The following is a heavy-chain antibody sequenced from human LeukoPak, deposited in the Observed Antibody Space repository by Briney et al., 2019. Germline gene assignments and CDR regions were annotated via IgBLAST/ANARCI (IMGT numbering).Heavy chain of an antibody. CDR1: GFTFSTYN. Sequence: GGSLRLSCAASGFTFSTYNMNWVRQAPGKGLEWVSYISSSSRTIFYADSLKGRCTISRDNAKNSLYLQMNSLRAEQTAVYYRARAGGSSSWDPFDYWGQGTLVTLSS. D-gene: IGHD6-13*01. J-gene: IGHJ4*02. CDR2: ISSSSRTI. V-gene: IGHV3-48*01. CDR3: ARAGGSSSWDPFDY.